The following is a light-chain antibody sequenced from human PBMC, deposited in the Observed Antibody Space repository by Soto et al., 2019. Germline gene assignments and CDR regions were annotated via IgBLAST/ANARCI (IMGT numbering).Light chain of an antibody. V-gene: IGKV3-15*01. J-gene: IGKJ4*01. CDR1: HRVSSY. Sequence: EIVMTQSPATLSVSPGERATLSCRASHRVSSYLAWYQQKPGQAPRLLIYGASTRATGIPARFSGSGSGTECTLTISSLQSEDFAVYYCQQYNNWPLTFGAGTKVEIK. CDR2: GAS. CDR3: QQYNNWPLT.